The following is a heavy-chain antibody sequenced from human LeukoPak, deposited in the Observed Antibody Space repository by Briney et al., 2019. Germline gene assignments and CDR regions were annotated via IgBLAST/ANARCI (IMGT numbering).Heavy chain of an antibody. Sequence: SETLSLTCAVYGGSFSGYYWSWIRQPPGKGLEWIGEINQSGSTNCNPSLKSRVTISVDTSKNQLSLKLSSVTAADTAVYYCARGNRIQLWSMDVWGKGTTVTVSS. CDR3: ARGNRIQLWSMDV. CDR2: INQSGST. CDR1: GGSFSGYY. V-gene: IGHV4-34*01. D-gene: IGHD5-18*01. J-gene: IGHJ6*03.